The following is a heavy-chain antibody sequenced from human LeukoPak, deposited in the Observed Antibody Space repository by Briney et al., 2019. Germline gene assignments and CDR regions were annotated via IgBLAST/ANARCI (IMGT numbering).Heavy chain of an antibody. D-gene: IGHD6-19*01. Sequence: GGSLRLSCAASGFTVSSFAMSWVRQAPGKGLEWVSVFTTGANYTYYADSVKGRFTISRDNSKNTLYLQVNSLRAEDTAIYYCAKDRGSGWIRGFDYWGQGTLVTVSS. J-gene: IGHJ4*02. CDR3: AKDRGSGWIRGFDY. CDR1: GFTVSSFA. V-gene: IGHV3-23*03. CDR2: FTTGANYT.